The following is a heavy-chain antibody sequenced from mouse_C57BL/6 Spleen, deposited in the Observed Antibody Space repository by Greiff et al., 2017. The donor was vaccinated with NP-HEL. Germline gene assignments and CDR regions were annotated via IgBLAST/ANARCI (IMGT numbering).Heavy chain of an antibody. D-gene: IGHD1-1*01. V-gene: IGHV1-80*01. Sequence: QVQLQQSGAELVKPGASVKISCKASGYAFSSYWMNWVKQRPGKGLEWIGQIYPGDGDTNYNGKFKGKATLTADKSSSTAYMQLSSLTSEDSAVYFCARWGVVAYYAMDYWGQGTSVTVSS. CDR1: GYAFSSYW. J-gene: IGHJ4*01. CDR2: IYPGDGDT. CDR3: ARWGVVAYYAMDY.